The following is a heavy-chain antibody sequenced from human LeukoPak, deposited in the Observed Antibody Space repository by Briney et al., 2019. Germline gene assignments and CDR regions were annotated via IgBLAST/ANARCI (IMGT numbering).Heavy chain of an antibody. CDR3: ARDCSGGSCYGAFDI. CDR1: GASIRRGDYY. J-gene: IGHJ3*02. D-gene: IGHD2-15*01. Sequence: SETLSLTCTVSGASIRRGDYYWSWIRQPPGKGLEWIGYIYDSGSTYYNPSLKSRITISVDTSENRFSLKLSPVTATDTAVYYCARDCSGGSCYGAFDIWGQGTMVTVSS. CDR2: IYDSGST. V-gene: IGHV4-30-4*01.